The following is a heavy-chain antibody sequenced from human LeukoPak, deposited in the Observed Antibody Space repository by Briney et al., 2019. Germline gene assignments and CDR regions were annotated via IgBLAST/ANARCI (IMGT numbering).Heavy chain of an antibody. J-gene: IGHJ4*02. V-gene: IGHV5-51*01. CDR1: GYSFTTYW. Sequence: GESLKISCEASGYSFTTYWIGWVRQMPGKGLEYMGIIYPGDSDTRYSPSFQGQVTISADKSISTAYLQWSSLKASDTAMYYCAKSFGELPTGFDYWGQGTLVTVSS. D-gene: IGHD3-10*01. CDR3: AKSFGELPTGFDY. CDR2: IYPGDSDT.